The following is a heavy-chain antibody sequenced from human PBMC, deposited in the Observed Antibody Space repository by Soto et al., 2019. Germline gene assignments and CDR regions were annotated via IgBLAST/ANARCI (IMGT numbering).Heavy chain of an antibody. J-gene: IGHJ4*02. CDR2: INTAGDT. V-gene: IGHV3-13*01. Sequence: GGSLRLSCAASGFTFGIYDMHWVRQATGKGLEWVSTINTAGDTYSPGSVKGRFTISRENAKDSLYLQMNSLRVDDTAVYFCVRGRDSGLYYFDSWGQGTLVTVSS. CDR3: VRGRDSGLYYFDS. D-gene: IGHD2-21*01. CDR1: GFTFGIYD.